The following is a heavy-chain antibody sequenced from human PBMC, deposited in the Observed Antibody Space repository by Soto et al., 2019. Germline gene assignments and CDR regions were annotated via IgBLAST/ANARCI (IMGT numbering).Heavy chain of an antibody. Sequence: GTLRLSWAAAGLNFSTYAMSWVRQAPGRGLEWVSAISGSPSSTYYADSVKGRFTISRDNSKKTLFLQMNSLRAEDTAIYYCAKEGYDSSGDLYCFDFWGQGIPVTVSS. CDR2: ISGSPSST. D-gene: IGHD3-22*01. J-gene: IGHJ4*02. CDR3: AKEGYDSSGDLYCFDF. CDR1: GLNFSTYA. V-gene: IGHV3-23*01.